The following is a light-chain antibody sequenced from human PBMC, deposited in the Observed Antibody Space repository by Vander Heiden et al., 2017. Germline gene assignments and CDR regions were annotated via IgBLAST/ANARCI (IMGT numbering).Light chain of an antibody. J-gene: IGLJ2*01. CDR3: YSTDSSGNHRV. Sequence: SYELTQPPSVPVSPVQTARITCPGDALPKEYACWYQQKSGQAPVLVIYGDSKRPSGIPERFSGSRSGKMATLTISGAQVDDEADYYGYSTDSSGNHRVFGGGTKLTVL. V-gene: IGLV3-10*01. CDR2: GDS. CDR1: ALPKEY.